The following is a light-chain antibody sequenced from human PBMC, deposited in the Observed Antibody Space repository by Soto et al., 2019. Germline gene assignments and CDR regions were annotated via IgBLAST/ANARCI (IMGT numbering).Light chain of an antibody. Sequence: QSVLTQPPSVSGSPGQRVTISCTGTSSNIGAGYDVHWYQQLPGTAPKLLIYGISNRPSGVPDRFSGSKSGTSASLAITGLQAEDEADYYCQSYDSSLSAVFGGGTQLTVL. CDR1: SSNIGAGYD. J-gene: IGLJ7*01. CDR2: GIS. CDR3: QSYDSSLSAV. V-gene: IGLV1-40*01.